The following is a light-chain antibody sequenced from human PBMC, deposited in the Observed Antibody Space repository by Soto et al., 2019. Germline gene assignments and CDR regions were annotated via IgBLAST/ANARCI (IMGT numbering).Light chain of an antibody. CDR1: QSVSSN. CDR2: GAS. Sequence: EIVMTQSPATLSVSPWERATLSCRASQSVSSNLAWYQQKPGQAPRLLTYGASSRATGIPVRFSGSGSGTKFTLTISSLQSEDFAVYYCQQYNNWPLTFGQGTRLEIK. J-gene: IGKJ5*01. CDR3: QQYNNWPLT. V-gene: IGKV3-15*01.